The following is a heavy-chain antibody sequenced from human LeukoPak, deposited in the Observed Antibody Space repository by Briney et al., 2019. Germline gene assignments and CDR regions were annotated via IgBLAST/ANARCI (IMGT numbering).Heavy chain of an antibody. CDR2: IYYSGST. CDR3: ARETSQKGAHYMDV. V-gene: IGHV4-59*01. J-gene: IGHJ6*03. D-gene: IGHD3-16*01. CDR1: GGSISPYY. Sequence: PSETLSLTCTVSGGSISPYYWSWIRQPPGKELEWIGYIYYSGSTNYNPSLKSRVTISVDTSKNQFSLKLSSVTAADTAVYYCARETSQKGAHYMDVWGKGTTVTISS.